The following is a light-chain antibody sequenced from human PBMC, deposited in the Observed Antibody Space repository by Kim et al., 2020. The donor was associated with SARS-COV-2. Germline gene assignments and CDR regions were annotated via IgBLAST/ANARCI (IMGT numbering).Light chain of an antibody. V-gene: IGKV1-27*01. CDR2: AAS. Sequence: DIQMTQSPSSLSASVGDRVTITCRASQSISNSLAWYQQKPGKVPKLLIYAASTLNSGVPSRFSGSGSGTDFTLTISSLQPEDVAAYYCQQYGNAPWTFGQGTKVDIK. CDR1: QSISNS. CDR3: QQYGNAPWT. J-gene: IGKJ1*01.